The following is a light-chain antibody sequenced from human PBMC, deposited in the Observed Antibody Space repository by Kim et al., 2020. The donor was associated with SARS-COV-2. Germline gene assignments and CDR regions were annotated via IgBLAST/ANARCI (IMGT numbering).Light chain of an antibody. CDR3: GSRDSDNHLGL. Sequence: ALGQTVRITCQGDSLRFYYASWYQQRPGQAPMLIVYDKNNRPSGIPDRFSGSTSGSTASLTITGAQAEDGADYYCGSRDSDNHLGLFGGGTKLTVL. CDR1: SLRFYY. CDR2: DKN. V-gene: IGLV3-19*01. J-gene: IGLJ2*01.